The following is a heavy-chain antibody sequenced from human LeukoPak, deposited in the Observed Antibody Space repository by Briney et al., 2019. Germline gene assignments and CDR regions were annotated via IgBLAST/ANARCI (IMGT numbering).Heavy chain of an antibody. CDR3: ARVVVAATRAVDY. CDR2: INHSGST. V-gene: IGHV4-34*01. Sequence: PSETLSLTCAVYGGSFSGYYWSWIRQPPGKGLEWIGEINHSGSTNYNPSLKSRVTISVDTSKNQFSLKLSSVTAADTAVYYCARVVVAATRAVDYWGQGTLVTVSS. J-gene: IGHJ4*02. CDR1: GGSFSGYY. D-gene: IGHD2-15*01.